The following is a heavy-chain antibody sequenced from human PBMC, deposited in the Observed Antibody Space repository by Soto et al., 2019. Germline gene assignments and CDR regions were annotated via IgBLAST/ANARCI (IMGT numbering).Heavy chain of an antibody. D-gene: IGHD2-8*01. CDR2: INHRGRT. CDR1: GGSFSGYY. J-gene: IGHJ5*02. V-gene: IGHV4-34*01. Sequence: QVQLQQWGAGLLKPSETLSLTCAVYGGSFSGYYWTWIRQAPGKGLEWIGAINHRGRTYNPSLESRVTMSVDTSKNQVSLELNSVTAADTAVYYCARDRSTYGGGGTGEVKENWFDPWGQGILVTVSS. CDR3: ARDRSTYGGGGTGEVKENWFDP.